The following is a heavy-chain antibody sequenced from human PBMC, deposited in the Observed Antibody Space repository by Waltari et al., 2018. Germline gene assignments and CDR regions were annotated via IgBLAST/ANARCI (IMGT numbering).Heavy chain of an antibody. J-gene: IGHJ5*02. CDR1: GYIVRNYY. CDR3: ATSGMDLSGVTINWFDP. D-gene: IGHD3-9*01. V-gene: IGHV1-69-2*01. CDR2: VDPADGKT. Sequence: EVQLVQSGAEVKKPGATVKISCKAAGYIVRNYYMQWRRQAPGKGLEWMGRVDPADGKTIYADKFQGRFIITTNRPTRTVFMEVTSLTSDDAAVYYCATSGMDLSGVTINWFDPWGQGTLLTVSS.